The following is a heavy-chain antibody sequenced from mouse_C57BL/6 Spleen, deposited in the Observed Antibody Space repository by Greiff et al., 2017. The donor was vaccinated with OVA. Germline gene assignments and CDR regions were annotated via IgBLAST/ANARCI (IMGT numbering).Heavy chain of an antibody. V-gene: IGHV1-52*01. J-gene: IGHJ2*01. D-gene: IGHD1-1*01. CDR2: IYPSDSET. Sequence: QVQLQQPGAELVRPGSSVKLSCKASGYTFTSYWMHWVKQRPIQGLEWIGNIYPSDSETHYNQKFKDKATLTVDKSSSTAYMQLSSLTSEDSAVYYCARTDYYGSSYVFDYWGQGTTLTVSS. CDR3: ARTDYYGSSYVFDY. CDR1: GYTFTSYW.